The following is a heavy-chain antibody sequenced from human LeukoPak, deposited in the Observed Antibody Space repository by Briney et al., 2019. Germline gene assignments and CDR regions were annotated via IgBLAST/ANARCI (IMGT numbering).Heavy chain of an antibody. D-gene: IGHD1-26*01. CDR1: GFTFSNYA. J-gene: IGHJ4*02. CDR3: ARVGRIYSKLKYYFDY. CDR2: ISGSGGST. Sequence: PGGSLRLSCAASGFTFSNYAMSWVRQAPGKGLEWVSTISGSGGSTYYADSVKGRFTISRDNSKNTLYLQMSSLRAEDTALYYCARVGRIYSKLKYYFDYWGQGTLVTVSS. V-gene: IGHV3-23*01.